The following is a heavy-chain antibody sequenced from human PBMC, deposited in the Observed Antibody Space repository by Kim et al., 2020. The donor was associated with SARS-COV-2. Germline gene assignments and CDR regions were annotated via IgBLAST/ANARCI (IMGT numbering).Heavy chain of an antibody. CDR3: ARDRLRYYYDSSGYYGLGY. CDR1: GYTFTSYA. CDR2: INAGNGNT. D-gene: IGHD3-22*01. Sequence: ASVKVSCKASGYTFTSYAMHWVRQAPGQRLEWMGWINAGNGNTKYSQKFQGRVTITRDTSASTAYMELSSLRSEDTAVYYCARDRLRYYYDSSGYYGLGYWGQGTLVTVSS. J-gene: IGHJ4*02. V-gene: IGHV1-3*01.